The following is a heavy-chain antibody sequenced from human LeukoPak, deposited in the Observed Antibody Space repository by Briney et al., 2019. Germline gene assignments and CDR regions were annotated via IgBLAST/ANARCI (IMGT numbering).Heavy chain of an antibody. Sequence: GGSLRLSCAASGFSFDDFAMHWVRQAPGKGLEWVSFITWDSGSTYYADSVKGRFTISRDNSKDSLYLQMNSLRAEDTALYYCVKDRPFPYGMDVWGQGTTVTVSS. J-gene: IGHJ6*02. CDR1: GFSFDDFA. CDR3: VKDRPFPYGMDV. CDR2: ITWDSGST. D-gene: IGHD2-21*01. V-gene: IGHV3-43D*03.